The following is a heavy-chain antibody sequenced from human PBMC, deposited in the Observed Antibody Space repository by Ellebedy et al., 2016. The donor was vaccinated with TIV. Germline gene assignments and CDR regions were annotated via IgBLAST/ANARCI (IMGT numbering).Heavy chain of an antibody. CDR2: VRYDGSIE. Sequence: PGGSLRLSCAASGLTFGSFGMHWVRQAPGKGLEWVAFVRYDGSIEKYADSVKGRFTISRDNSKNTLYLQMNTLRLDDTAVYYCAKEGNGDVWGQGTTVTVSS. CDR3: AKEGNGDV. D-gene: IGHD2-8*01. V-gene: IGHV3-30*02. J-gene: IGHJ6*02. CDR1: GLTFGSFG.